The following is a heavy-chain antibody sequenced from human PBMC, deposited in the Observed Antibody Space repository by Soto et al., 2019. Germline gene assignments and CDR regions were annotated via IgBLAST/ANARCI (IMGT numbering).Heavy chain of an antibody. D-gene: IGHD3-3*01. Sequence: QEQLVESGGGVVQPGRSLRLSCAASGFTFSSYAMHWVRQAPGKGLEWVAIISYDGSNIYYADSVKGRFTISRDNSKNTLYLQINSLRPEDTAVYYCARDAEGSGRTIFGIGWFDPWGQGTLVTVSS. J-gene: IGHJ5*02. V-gene: IGHV3-30*04. CDR3: ARDAEGSGRTIFGIGWFDP. CDR2: ISYDGSNI. CDR1: GFTFSSYA.